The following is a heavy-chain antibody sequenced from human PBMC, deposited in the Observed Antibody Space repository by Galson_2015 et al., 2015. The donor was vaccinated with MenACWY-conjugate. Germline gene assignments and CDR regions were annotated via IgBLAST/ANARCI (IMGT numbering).Heavy chain of an antibody. CDR3: AKDMASIVGATTADDYYYYGMDV. CDR2: ISWNSGSI. CDR1: GFTFDDYA. V-gene: IGHV3-9*01. D-gene: IGHD1-26*01. J-gene: IGHJ6*02. Sequence: SLRLSCAASGFTFDDYAMHWVRQAPGKGLEWVSGISWNSGSIGYADSVKGRFTISRDNAKNSLYLQMTSLRAEDPALYYCAKDMASIVGATTADDYYYYGMDVWGQGTTVTVSS.